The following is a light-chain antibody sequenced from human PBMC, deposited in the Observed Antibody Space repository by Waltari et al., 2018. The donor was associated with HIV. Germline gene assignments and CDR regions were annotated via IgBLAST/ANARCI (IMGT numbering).Light chain of an antibody. J-gene: IGKJ5*01. CDR3: QQTYMTPQT. CDR1: QTIKNN. Sequence: DIQMTQSPSSLSASVGDRVSITCRASQTIKNNLNWYRQTPGKAPKLLIFGASNLQSGVPSRFTLTVSSLQPEDFATYYCQQTYMTPQTFGQGTRLEIK. CDR2: GAS. V-gene: IGKV1-39*01.